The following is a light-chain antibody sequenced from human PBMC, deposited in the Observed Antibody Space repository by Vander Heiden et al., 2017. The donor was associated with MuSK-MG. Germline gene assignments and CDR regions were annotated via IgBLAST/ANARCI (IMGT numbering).Light chain of an antibody. CDR3: QQYNNWPPYT. CDR2: AAS. Sequence: EIVMTQSPATLSVSPGETATLSCRASQSVNSNLAWYQQKPGQAPRVLIYAASTRATGIPARFSGSGSGTEFTLTISSLQSEDFALYYCQQYNNWPPYTFGQGTRLEIK. V-gene: IGKV3-15*01. J-gene: IGKJ2*01. CDR1: QSVNSN.